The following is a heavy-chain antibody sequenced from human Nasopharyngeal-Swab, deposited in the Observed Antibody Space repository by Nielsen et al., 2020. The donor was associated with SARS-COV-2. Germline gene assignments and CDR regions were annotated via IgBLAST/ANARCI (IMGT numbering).Heavy chain of an antibody. CDR1: GFTFSSYA. CDR3: ARGGVWVGELGLDY. J-gene: IGHJ4*02. V-gene: IGHV3-30-3*01. CDR2: ISYDGSNK. D-gene: IGHD3-10*01. Sequence: GESLKISCAASGFTFSSYAMHWVRQAPGKGLEWVAVISYDGSNKYYADSVKGRFTISRDNSKNTLYLQMNSLRAEDTAVYYCARGGVWVGELGLDYWGQGTLVTVSS.